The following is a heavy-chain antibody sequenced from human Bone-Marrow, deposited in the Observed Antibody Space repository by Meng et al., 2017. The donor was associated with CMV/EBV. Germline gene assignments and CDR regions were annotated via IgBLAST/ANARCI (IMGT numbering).Heavy chain of an antibody. CDR3: AKDRDRGCSSTSCPPYGMDV. J-gene: IGHJ6*02. D-gene: IGHD2-2*01. CDR1: GFTFSSYW. CDR2: INSDGSST. V-gene: IGHV3-74*01. Sequence: GGSLRLSCAASGFTFSSYWMHWVRQAPGKGLVWVSRINSDGSSTSYADSVKGRFTISRDNAKNTVYLQMNSLRAEDTAVYYCAKDRDRGCSSTSCPPYGMDVWGQGTTVTVSS.